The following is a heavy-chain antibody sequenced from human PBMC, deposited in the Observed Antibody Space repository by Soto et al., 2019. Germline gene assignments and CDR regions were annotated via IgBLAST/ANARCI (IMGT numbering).Heavy chain of an antibody. CDR2: IWYDGSNK. J-gene: IGHJ6*02. CDR1: GFTFSSYG. V-gene: IGHV3-33*01. Sequence: PGGSLRLSCAASGFTFSSYGMHWVRQAPGKGLEWVAVIWYDGSNKYYADSVKGRFTISRDNSKNTLYLQMNSLRAEDTAVYYCARERRGSYGSSFRYYYYYYGMDVWGQGTTVTVS. D-gene: IGHD5-18*01. CDR3: ARERRGSYGSSFRYYYYYYGMDV.